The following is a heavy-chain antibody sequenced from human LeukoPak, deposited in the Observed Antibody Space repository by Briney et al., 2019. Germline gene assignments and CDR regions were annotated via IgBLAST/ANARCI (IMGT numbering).Heavy chain of an antibody. J-gene: IGHJ4*02. CDR2: IWYDGSNK. Sequence: GRSLRLSCAASGFTFSSYGMHWVRQAPGKGLEWVAVIWYDGSNKYYADSVKGRFTISRDNSKNTLYLQMNSLRAEDTAVYYCARERVEMAFYYWGQGTLVTVSS. CDR3: ARERVEMAFYY. V-gene: IGHV3-33*01. D-gene: IGHD5-24*01. CDR1: GFTFSSYG.